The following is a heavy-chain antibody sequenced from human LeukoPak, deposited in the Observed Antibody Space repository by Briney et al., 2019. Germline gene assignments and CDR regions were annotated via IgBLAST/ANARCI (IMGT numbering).Heavy chain of an antibody. CDR3: ARASESGGYHAPFDY. J-gene: IGHJ4*02. CDR1: GYIFTSYN. Sequence: GASVKVSCKASGYIFTSYNMNWVRQAPGQGLEWMGIINPSGGSTNYAQKFQGRVTITADESTSTAYMELSSLRSEDTAVYYCARASESGGYHAPFDYWGQGALVTVSS. CDR2: INPSGGST. D-gene: IGHD3-10*01. V-gene: IGHV1-46*01.